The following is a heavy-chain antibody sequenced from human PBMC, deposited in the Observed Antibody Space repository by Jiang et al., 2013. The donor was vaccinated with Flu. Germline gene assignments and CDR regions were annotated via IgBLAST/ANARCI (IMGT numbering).Heavy chain of an antibody. V-gene: IGHV4-39*07. CDR1: GGSIISEKSY. CDR3: ASQHWDHGVGSYYMSH. D-gene: IGHD3-10*01. Sequence: GLVKPSETLSLSCTVSGGSIISEKSYWGWIRQPPGKGLEWIGSIYYSGTTYYNPSLKSRVTMSVDTSKKQFSLRLSSVSAADTAVYYCASQHWDHGVGSYYMSHWGQGALVTVSS. J-gene: IGHJ4*02. CDR2: IYYSGTT.